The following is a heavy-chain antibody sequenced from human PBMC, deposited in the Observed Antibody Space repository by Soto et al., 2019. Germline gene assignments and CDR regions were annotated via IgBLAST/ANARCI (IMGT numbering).Heavy chain of an antibody. V-gene: IGHV5-51*01. CDR3: ARHFHDYSNYVPPAQNWFDP. J-gene: IGHJ5*02. D-gene: IGHD4-4*01. CDR2: IYPGDSDT. Sequence: PGESLKISCKGSGYSFTSYWIGWVRQMPGKGLEWMGIIYPGDSDTRYSPSFQGQVTISADKSISTAYLQWSSLKASDTAMYYCARHFHDYSNYVPPAQNWFDPWGQGTLVTVSS. CDR1: GYSFTSYW.